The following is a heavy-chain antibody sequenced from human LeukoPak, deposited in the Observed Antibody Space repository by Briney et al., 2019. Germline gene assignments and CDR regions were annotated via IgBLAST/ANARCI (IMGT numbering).Heavy chain of an antibody. V-gene: IGHV1-69*13. D-gene: IGHD5-24*01. CDR2: IIPIFGTA. CDR3: VRESGFPMAFDI. Sequence: SVKVSCTASGGTFSSYAITGVRQAPGQGLEWMGGIIPIFGTANYAQKFQGRVTITADESTSTAYMELSSLRSEDTAVYYCVRESGFPMAFDIWGQGTMVTVSS. CDR1: GGTFSSYA. J-gene: IGHJ3*02.